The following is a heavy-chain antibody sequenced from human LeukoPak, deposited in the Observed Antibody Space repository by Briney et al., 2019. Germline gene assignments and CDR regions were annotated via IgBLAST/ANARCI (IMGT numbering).Heavy chain of an antibody. V-gene: IGHV3-9*01. D-gene: IGHD2-2*01. J-gene: IGHJ5*02. Sequence: GGSLRLSCAASGFTFDDYAMHWVRQAPGKGLEWVSGISWNSGSIGYADSVKGRFTISRDNSKNTLYLQMNSLRAEDTAVYYCAKDHRYCSSTSCPPWGQGTLVTVSS. CDR1: GFTFDDYA. CDR2: ISWNSGSI. CDR3: AKDHRYCSSTSCPP.